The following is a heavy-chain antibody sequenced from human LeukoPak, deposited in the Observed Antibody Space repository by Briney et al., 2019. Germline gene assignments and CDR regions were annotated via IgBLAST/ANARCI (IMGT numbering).Heavy chain of an antibody. Sequence: ASVKVSCQASGYTFTSYDINWVLQATGQGLEWMGWMNPNSGNTGYAQKFQGRVTMTRNTSISTAYMELSSLRSEDTAVYYCARVNGHYGSGSPWGQGTLVTVSS. J-gene: IGHJ4*02. D-gene: IGHD3-10*01. CDR3: ARVNGHYGSGSP. V-gene: IGHV1-8*01. CDR1: GYTFTSYD. CDR2: MNPNSGNT.